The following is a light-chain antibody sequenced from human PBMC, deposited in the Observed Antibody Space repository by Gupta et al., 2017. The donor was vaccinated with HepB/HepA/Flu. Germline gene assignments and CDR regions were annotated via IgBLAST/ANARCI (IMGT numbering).Light chain of an antibody. CDR2: DVS. CDR1: SSDVGGYDY. J-gene: IGLJ1*01. Sequence: QSALTQTASVSGSPGQSITISCTGTSSDVGGYDYVSWYQEHPGKAPKLVIYDVSYRPSGISNRFSGSKSGRTASLTISGLQAEDEATYYCSSSRSTSPPYGFGTGTEVTVL. CDR3: SSSRSTSPPYG. V-gene: IGLV2-14*03.